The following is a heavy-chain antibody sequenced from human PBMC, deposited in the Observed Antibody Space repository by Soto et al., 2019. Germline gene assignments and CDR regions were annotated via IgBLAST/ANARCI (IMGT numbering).Heavy chain of an antibody. CDR1: GYTLRELN. CDR3: ATGDQLSAEVTGISFSF. J-gene: IGHJ4*02. V-gene: IGHV1-24*01. CDR2: YGPAKDET. D-gene: IGHD2-21*02. Sequence: GASVKVSCKVTGYTLRELNLHWVRQAPGKGLEWLAGYGPAKDETLYAQTVKGRITVTEDTSAVTAYMELRGLTFDDSAVYYCATGDQLSAEVTGISFSFWGQGTRVTVSS.